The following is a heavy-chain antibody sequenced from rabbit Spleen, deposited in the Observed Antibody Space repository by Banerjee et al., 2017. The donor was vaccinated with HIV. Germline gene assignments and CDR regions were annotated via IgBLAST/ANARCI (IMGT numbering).Heavy chain of an antibody. CDR2: IAIHSGSR. D-gene: IGHD4-2*01. CDR1: GFDFSSSYY. Sequence: QEQLVESGGGLVQPEGSLTLTCKASGFDFSSSYYMCWVRQAPGKGPEWIACIAIHSGSRFYASWVNGRFIISKTSSTTVTLQMTSLTVADTATYFCAGGSNDGSAMDLWGQGTLVTVS. J-gene: IGHJ4*01. V-gene: IGHV1S45*01. CDR3: AGGSNDGSAMDL.